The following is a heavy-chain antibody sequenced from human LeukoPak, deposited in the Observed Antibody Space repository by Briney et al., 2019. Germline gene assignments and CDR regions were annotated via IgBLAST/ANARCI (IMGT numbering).Heavy chain of an antibody. Sequence: PGRSLRLSCAASGFTFSSYAMHWVRQAPGKGLEWVAVISYDGSNKYYADSVKGRFTISRDNSKNTPYLQMNSLRAEDTAVYYCAREYGTVFDYWGQGTLVTVSS. V-gene: IGHV3-30-3*01. D-gene: IGHD3-10*01. CDR2: ISYDGSNK. CDR3: AREYGTVFDY. CDR1: GFTFSSYA. J-gene: IGHJ4*02.